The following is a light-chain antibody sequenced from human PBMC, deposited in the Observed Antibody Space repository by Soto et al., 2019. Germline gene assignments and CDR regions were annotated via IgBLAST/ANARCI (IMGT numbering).Light chain of an antibody. V-gene: IGLV2-18*02. CDR1: SSDVGSNNR. Sequence: QSVLTQPPSVSGSPGHSVAISCTGTSSDVGSNNRVSWYQQPPGSAPKLMIYDVSNRPSGVPDRFSGSKSGNAASLTISGLQAEDEADYYCSSYTSSNTYVFGTGTKVTVL. J-gene: IGLJ1*01. CDR3: SSYTSSNTYV. CDR2: DVS.